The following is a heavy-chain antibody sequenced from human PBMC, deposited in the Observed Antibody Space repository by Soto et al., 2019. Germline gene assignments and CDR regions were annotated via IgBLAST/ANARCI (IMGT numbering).Heavy chain of an antibody. CDR1: GGSISSGDYY. Sequence: QVQLQESGPGLVKPSQTLSLTCTVSGGSISSGDYYWSWIRQPPGKGLEWIGYIYYSGSTYYNPSLKSRIXXXVXXSTTQFSLKLTSVTAADTAVYYCASHDYAHYGMDVWGQGTTVTVSS. V-gene: IGHV4-30-4*01. CDR3: ASHDYAHYGMDV. J-gene: IGHJ6*02. CDR2: IYYSGST. D-gene: IGHD3-16*01.